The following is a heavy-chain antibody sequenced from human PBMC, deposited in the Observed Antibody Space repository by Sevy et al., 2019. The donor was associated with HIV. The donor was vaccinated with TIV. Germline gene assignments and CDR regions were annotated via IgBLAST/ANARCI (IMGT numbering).Heavy chain of an antibody. V-gene: IGHV3-30*18. CDR2: ISYDGSNK. D-gene: IGHD6-19*01. Sequence: GGSLRLSCAASGFTFSSYGMHWVRQAPGKGLEWVAVISYDGSNKYYADSVKGRFTISRDNSKNTLYLQMNSLRAEDTAVYYCAKDLQKKNYSSGWYSERYYYYGMDVWGQGTTVTVSS. CDR1: GFTFSSYG. J-gene: IGHJ6*02. CDR3: AKDLQKKNYSSGWYSERYYYYGMDV.